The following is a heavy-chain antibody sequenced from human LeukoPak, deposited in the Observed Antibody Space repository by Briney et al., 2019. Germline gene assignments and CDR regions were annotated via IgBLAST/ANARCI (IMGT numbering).Heavy chain of an antibody. Sequence: ASVKVSCKASGYTFTNYYMHWVRQAPGQGLEWMGLINPSGGSTSYAGKFQGRVIMTRDMSTTTDYMELSSLRSEDTAVYYCARDNSIGGRGWWFDPWGQGTLVTVSS. D-gene: IGHD4-23*01. CDR2: INPSGGST. CDR1: GYTFTNYY. J-gene: IGHJ5*02. CDR3: ARDNSIGGRGWWFDP. V-gene: IGHV1-46*01.